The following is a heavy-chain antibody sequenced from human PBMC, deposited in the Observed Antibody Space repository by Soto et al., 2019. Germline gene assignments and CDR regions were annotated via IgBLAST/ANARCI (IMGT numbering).Heavy chain of an antibody. CDR2: IIPILGIA. D-gene: IGHD2-15*01. CDR1: GGTFSSYT. V-gene: IGHV1-69*08. Sequence: QVQLVQSGAEVKKPGSSVKVSCKASGGTFSSYTISWVRQAPGQGLEWMGRIIPILGIANYAQKFQGRVTITADKSTGTAYMELSSLRSEDTAVYYCARDCSGGSCYSRGVWFDPWGQGTLVTVSS. CDR3: ARDCSGGSCYSRGVWFDP. J-gene: IGHJ5*02.